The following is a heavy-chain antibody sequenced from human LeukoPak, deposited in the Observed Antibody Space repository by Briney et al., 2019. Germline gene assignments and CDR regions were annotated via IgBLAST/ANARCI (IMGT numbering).Heavy chain of an antibody. CDR3: ARRGGAAAGTPIDY. CDR1: GGSISSSSYY. Sequence: PSETLSLTCTVSGGSISSSSYYWGWIRQPPGKGLEWIGSIYYSGSTYYNPSLKSRVTISVGTSKNQFSLKLSSVTAADTAVYYCARRGGAAAGTPIDYWGQGTLVTVSS. J-gene: IGHJ4*02. CDR2: IYYSGST. D-gene: IGHD6-13*01. V-gene: IGHV4-39*01.